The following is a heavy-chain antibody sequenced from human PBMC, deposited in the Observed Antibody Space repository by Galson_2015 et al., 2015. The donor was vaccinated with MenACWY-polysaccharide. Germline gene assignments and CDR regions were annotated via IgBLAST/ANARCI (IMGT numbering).Heavy chain of an antibody. CDR3: VSHFGGYYYYGMGV. D-gene: IGHD3-22*01. CDR1: GGSISTYY. Sequence: ETLSLACPDSGGSISTYYWSWIRQPPGKGLEWIGYIYYSGSTNYNPSLKSRFTISVDTSKNQFSLKLSSATAADTAVYYCVSHFGGYYYYGMGVWGQGTTVTVSS. CDR2: IYYSGST. J-gene: IGHJ6*02. V-gene: IGHV4-59*08.